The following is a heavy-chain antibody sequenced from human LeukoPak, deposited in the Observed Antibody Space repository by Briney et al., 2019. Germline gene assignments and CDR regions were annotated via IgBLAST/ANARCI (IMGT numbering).Heavy chain of an antibody. CDR1: GYTFTGYY. J-gene: IGHJ3*02. Sequence: ASVKVSCKASGYTFTGYYMHWVRQAPGQGLEWMGWINPNSGGTNYAQKFQGRVTMTRDTSISTAYMELSSLRSEDTAVYYCARDRQIAAATYEGAFDIWGQGTMVTVSS. D-gene: IGHD6-13*01. V-gene: IGHV1-2*02. CDR2: INPNSGGT. CDR3: ARDRQIAAATYEGAFDI.